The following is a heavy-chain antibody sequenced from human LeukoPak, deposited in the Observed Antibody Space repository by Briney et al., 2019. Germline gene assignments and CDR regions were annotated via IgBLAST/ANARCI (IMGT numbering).Heavy chain of an antibody. D-gene: IGHD3-10*01. J-gene: IGHJ3*01. V-gene: IGHV3-48*01. CDR2: ISFSSATI. CDR1: GFTFNNAW. CDR3: ARDTHYYGSGSPAFDL. Sequence: GGSLRLSCAASGFTFNNAWMSWVRQAPGKGLEWVSYISFSSATIHYADSVKGRLTISRDNAKNSLYLQLNSLRAEDTALYYCARDTHYYGSGSPAFDLWGRGTMVTVSS.